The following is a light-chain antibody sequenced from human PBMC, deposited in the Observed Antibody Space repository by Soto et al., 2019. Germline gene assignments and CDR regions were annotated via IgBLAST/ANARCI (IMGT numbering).Light chain of an antibody. Sequence: QSALTQPASVSGSPGQSITISCTGTSSDVGGYNYVSWYQQHPGKAPKLMIYDVSNRPSGISYRFSGSKSGNTASLTISGLQAEDEADYYCISYTSSTLMVFGGGTKLTVL. CDR2: DVS. CDR3: ISYTSSTLMV. V-gene: IGLV2-14*01. CDR1: SSDVGGYNY. J-gene: IGLJ2*01.